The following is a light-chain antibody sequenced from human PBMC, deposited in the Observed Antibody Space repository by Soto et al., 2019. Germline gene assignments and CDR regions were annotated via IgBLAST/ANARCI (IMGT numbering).Light chain of an antibody. Sequence: QSALTQPASVSGSPGQSITISCTGTSSDVGSYNLVSWYQHHPGEAPKLMIYEDTKRPSGVSNRFSASKSGNTASLTVSGLQAEDEADYYCFSYVNDNKVLFGGGTKLTVL. CDR2: EDT. V-gene: IGLV2-23*01. CDR3: FSYVNDNKVL. J-gene: IGLJ2*01. CDR1: SSDVGSYNL.